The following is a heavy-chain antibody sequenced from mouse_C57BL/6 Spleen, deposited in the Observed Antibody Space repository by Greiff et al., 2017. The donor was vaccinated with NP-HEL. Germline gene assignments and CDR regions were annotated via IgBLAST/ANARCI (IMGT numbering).Heavy chain of an antibody. V-gene: IGHV3-6*01. CDR3: AREGYYGSSFFAY. CDR2: ISYDGSN. CDR1: GYSITSGYY. J-gene: IGHJ3*01. D-gene: IGHD1-1*01. Sequence: EVKLQESGPGLVKPSQSLSLTCSVTGYSITSGYYWNWIRQFPGNKLEWMGYISYDGSNNYNPSLKNRISITRDTSKNQFFLKLNSVTTEDTATYDCAREGYYGSSFFAYWGQGTLVTVSA.